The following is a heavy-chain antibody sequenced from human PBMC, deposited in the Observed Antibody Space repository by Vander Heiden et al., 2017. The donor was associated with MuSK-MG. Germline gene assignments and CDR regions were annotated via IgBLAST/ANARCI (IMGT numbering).Heavy chain of an antibody. V-gene: IGHV4-30-4*01. D-gene: IGHD3-10*01. J-gene: IGHJ6*03. CDR1: SGPVHSGDSY. CDR2: IYYSGNT. CDR3: ARDVRDYGSGSYYYYYMDV. Sequence: QMQLQESGPGLLKPSQTLSLTCTVSSGPVHSGDSYWSWIRQPPGKDLEWIGYIYYSGNTYYNPSLKSRVTLSLDTSKNQFSLKLSSVTAADTAVYYCARDVRDYGSGSYYYYYMDVWGKGTTVTVSS.